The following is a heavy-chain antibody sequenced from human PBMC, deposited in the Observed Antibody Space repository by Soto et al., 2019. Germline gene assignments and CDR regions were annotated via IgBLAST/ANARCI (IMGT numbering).Heavy chain of an antibody. CDR1: GHPLTNLS. J-gene: IGHJ4*02. V-gene: IGHV1-24*01. CDR2: FDPEGGEA. Sequence: VKISCTLPGHPLTNLSIHVVRQAPGKGLEWMGGFDPEGGEAIYSQKWHGRVTVTEDTVTDTAYMELRGLNYDDTAVYYCATPKPLRGAMITNINFELWGQGTPVTLSS. CDR3: ATPKPLRGAMITNINFEL. D-gene: IGHD3-10*01.